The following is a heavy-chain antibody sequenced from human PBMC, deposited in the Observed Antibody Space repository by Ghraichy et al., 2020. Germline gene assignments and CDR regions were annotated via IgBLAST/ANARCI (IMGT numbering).Heavy chain of an antibody. CDR1: GFTFSSYS. D-gene: IGHD3-10*01. Sequence: GESLNIYCAASGFTFSSYSMNWVRQAPGKGLEWVSSISSSSSYIYYADSVKGRFTISRDNAKNSLYLQMNSLRAEDTAVYYCASSPEGKGYWGQGTLVTVSS. CDR3: ASSPEGKGY. V-gene: IGHV3-21*01. J-gene: IGHJ4*02. CDR2: ISSSSSYI.